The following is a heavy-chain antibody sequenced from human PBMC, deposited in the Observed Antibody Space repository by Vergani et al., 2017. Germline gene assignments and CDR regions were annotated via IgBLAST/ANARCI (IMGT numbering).Heavy chain of an antibody. Sequence: VQLVESEGGVVQPGRSLTLSCVASGFTFSSYWMIWVRQAPGKGLEWVANIKQDGSEKYYVDSVKGRFTISRDNAKNSLYLQMKSLRAEDTAVYYCARQTSNNRRWFDPWGQGTLVTVSS. CDR2: IKQDGSEK. J-gene: IGHJ5*02. V-gene: IGHV3-7*01. D-gene: IGHD1-1*01. CDR1: GFTFSSYW. CDR3: ARQTSNNRRWFDP.